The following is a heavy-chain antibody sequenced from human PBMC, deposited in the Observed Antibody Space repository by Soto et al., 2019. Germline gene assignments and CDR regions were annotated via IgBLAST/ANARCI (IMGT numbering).Heavy chain of an antibody. D-gene: IGHD3-22*01. CDR1: GYTFTGYY. V-gene: IGHV1-2*04. Sequence: ASVKVSCKASGYTFTGYYMHWVRQAPGQGLEWMGWINPNSGGTNYAQKFQGWVTMTRDESTSTAYMELSSLRSEDTAVYYCARGGPYYYDSSGYYAFPGPPNPFDPWGQGTLVTVSS. CDR3: ARGGPYYYDSSGYYAFPGPPNPFDP. CDR2: INPNSGGT. J-gene: IGHJ5*02.